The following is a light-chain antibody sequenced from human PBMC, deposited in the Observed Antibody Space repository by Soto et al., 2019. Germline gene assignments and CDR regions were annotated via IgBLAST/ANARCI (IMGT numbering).Light chain of an antibody. J-gene: IGLJ2*01. CDR1: SSDVGSYNL. CDR2: EGS. V-gene: IGLV2-23*01. CDR3: SSYAGSSTCPHLV. Sequence: QSVLTQPASVSGSPGQSITISCTGTSSDVGSYNLVSWYQQHPGKAPKLMIYEGSKRPSGVSNRFSGSKSGNTASLTISGLHAEDEADYYCSSYAGSSTCPHLVFGPGSMVPVL.